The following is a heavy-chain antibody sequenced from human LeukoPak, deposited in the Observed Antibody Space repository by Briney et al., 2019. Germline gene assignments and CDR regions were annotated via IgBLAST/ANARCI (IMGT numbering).Heavy chain of an antibody. CDR1: GFTFTSYG. J-gene: IGHJ4*02. CDR2: ISGSSRTI. D-gene: IGHD6-13*01. CDR3: ARDSGSSLPD. V-gene: IGHV3-48*02. Sequence: GGSLRLSSADSGFTFTSYGLNWVPQGPGKGLEWVSYISGSSRTIDYADCVKGRFTISRDNAKNSLYLQMNSLRDEDTAVYYCARDSGSSLPDWGQGTLVTVSS.